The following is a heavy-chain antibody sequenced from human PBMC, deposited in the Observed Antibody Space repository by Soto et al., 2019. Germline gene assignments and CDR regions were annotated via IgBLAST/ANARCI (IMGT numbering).Heavy chain of an antibody. J-gene: IGHJ4*02. CDR1: GFTFSSYA. Sequence: GGSLRLSCAASGFTFSSYALHWVRQAPGKGLEWVALISYDGSNKYYADSVKGRFTISRDNSKNTLYLQMNSLRAEDTAVYYCAREYIWGNYRYALDSWGQGTLVTVSS. CDR2: ISYDGSNK. D-gene: IGHD3-16*02. CDR3: AREYIWGNYRYALDS. V-gene: IGHV3-30-3*01.